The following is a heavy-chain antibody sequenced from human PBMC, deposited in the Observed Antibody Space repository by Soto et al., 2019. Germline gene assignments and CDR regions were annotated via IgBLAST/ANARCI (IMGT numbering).Heavy chain of an antibody. Sequence: QVQLVQSGAEVKKPGSSVKVSCKASGGTFNTYSFGWLRQAPGQGLQWMGSIIPFIGAPNYAQNFQDRVTITADESTTTAYMELSGLKYEDTAVYFCARGGDSSSLRAFYSYGFDVWGQGTSVTVSS. J-gene: IGHJ6*02. CDR3: ARGGDSSSLRAFYSYGFDV. V-gene: IGHV1-69*18. CDR1: GGTFNTYS. CDR2: IIPFIGAP. D-gene: IGHD6-6*01.